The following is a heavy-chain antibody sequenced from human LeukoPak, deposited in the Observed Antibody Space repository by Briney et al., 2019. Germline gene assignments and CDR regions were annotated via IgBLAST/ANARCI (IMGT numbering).Heavy chain of an antibody. J-gene: IGHJ4*02. D-gene: IGHD3-22*01. CDR1: GGPISSYY. V-gene: IGHV4-59*01. Sequence: SETLSLTCTVSGGPISSYYWSWIRQPPGKGLEWIGYIYYSGSTDYNPSLKSRVTISVDTSKNQFSLKLSSVTAADTAVYYCARYDSSGYYFDYWGQGTLVTVSS. CDR2: IYYSGST. CDR3: ARYDSSGYYFDY.